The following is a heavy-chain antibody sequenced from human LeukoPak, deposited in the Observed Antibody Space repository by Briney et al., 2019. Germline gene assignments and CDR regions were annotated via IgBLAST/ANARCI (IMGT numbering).Heavy chain of an antibody. V-gene: IGHV4-59*01. CDR1: GGSISSYY. Sequence: PSETLSLTCTVSGGSISSYYWSWIRQPPGKGLEWIGYIYYSGSTNYNPSLKSRVTISVDTSKNQFSLKLSSVTAADMAVYYCARAGDYVWGSYRPFDYWGQGTLVTVSS. D-gene: IGHD3-16*02. J-gene: IGHJ4*02. CDR2: IYYSGST. CDR3: ARAGDYVWGSYRPFDY.